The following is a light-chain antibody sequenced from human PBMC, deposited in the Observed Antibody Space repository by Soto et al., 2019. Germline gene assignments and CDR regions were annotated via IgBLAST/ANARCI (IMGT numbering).Light chain of an antibody. J-gene: IGKJ4*01. CDR1: QSITNNY. Sequence: EIVLTQSPVTLSLSPGERATLSCRASQSITNNYLAWYQQKPGQAPRLLIYGASSRSTGIPDRFSGSASGTDFTLTISRLEPEDFAVYYCQQYVTSPLTFGGGTKVDIK. V-gene: IGKV3-20*01. CDR3: QQYVTSPLT. CDR2: GAS.